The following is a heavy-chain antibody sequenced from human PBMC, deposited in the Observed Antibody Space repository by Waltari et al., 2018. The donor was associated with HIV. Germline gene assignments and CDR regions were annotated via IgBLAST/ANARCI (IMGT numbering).Heavy chain of an antibody. CDR1: GGSFTSYS. CDR3: ASARETMGVDFDF. V-gene: IGHV1-69*08. D-gene: IGHD3-10*01. Sequence: AEVRTPGSSVKVSCKASGGSFTSYSIHWVRQAPGQGLEWMGRVIPMSGTAMKAQKFQARVTISADKSTTTAYMELTSLRTEDTAVYYCASARETMGVDFDFWGQGTLVTVSS. CDR2: VIPMSGTA. J-gene: IGHJ4*02.